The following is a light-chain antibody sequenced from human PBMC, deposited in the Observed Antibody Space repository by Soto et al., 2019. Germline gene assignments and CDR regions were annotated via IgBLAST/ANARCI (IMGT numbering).Light chain of an antibody. CDR2: KAY. V-gene: IGKV1-5*03. Sequence: DIQMTQSPSTLSASVGDRVTITCRASQSVSTWLARYQQKPGKVPKLLIYKAYSLESGVPSRFNGSCSGTEFTLTSISLLPDEFATSYCQQYNSNRLPFGGWTKVELQ. CDR1: QSVSTW. J-gene: IGKJ4*01. CDR3: QQYNSNRLP.